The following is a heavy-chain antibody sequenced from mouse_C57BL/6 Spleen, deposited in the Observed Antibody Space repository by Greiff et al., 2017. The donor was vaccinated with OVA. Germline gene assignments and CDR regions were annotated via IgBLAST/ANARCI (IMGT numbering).Heavy chain of an antibody. V-gene: IGHV5-6*02. CDR2: ISSGGSYT. CDR3: ARQDGSSNGWYFDV. J-gene: IGHJ1*03. Sequence: EVKLVESGGDLVKPGGSLKLSCAASGFTFSSYGMSWVRQTPDKRLEWVATISSGGSYTYYPDSVKGRFTISRDNAKNTLYLQMSSLKSEDTAMYYCARQDGSSNGWYFDVWGTGTTVTVSS. CDR1: GFTFSSYG. D-gene: IGHD1-1*01.